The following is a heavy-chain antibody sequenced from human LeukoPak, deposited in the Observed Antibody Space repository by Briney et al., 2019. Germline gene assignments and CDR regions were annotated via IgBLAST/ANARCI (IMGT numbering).Heavy chain of an antibody. Sequence: GASVKVSCKASGGTFSSYAISWVRQAPGQGLEWMGGIIPIFGTANYAQKFQGRVTITADESTSTAYMELSSLRSEDTAVYYCARDRERYYYDSSGYYPITLDYWGQGTLVTVSS. CDR2: IIPIFGTA. J-gene: IGHJ4*02. V-gene: IGHV1-69*13. CDR1: GGTFSSYA. CDR3: ARDRERYYYDSSGYYPITLDY. D-gene: IGHD3-22*01.